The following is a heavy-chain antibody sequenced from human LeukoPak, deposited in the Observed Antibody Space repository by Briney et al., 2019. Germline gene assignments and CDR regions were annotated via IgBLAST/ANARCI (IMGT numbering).Heavy chain of an antibody. CDR3: AKESQATAPFDY. CDR2: ISYDGSNK. CDR1: GFTFSSYG. V-gene: IGHV3-30*18. D-gene: IGHD5-12*01. Sequence: GGSLRLSCAASGFTFSSYGMHWVRQAPGKGLEWVAVISYDGSNKYYADSVKGRFTISRDNSKNTLYLQMNSLRAEDTAVYYCAKESQATAPFDYWGQGTLVTVSS. J-gene: IGHJ4*02.